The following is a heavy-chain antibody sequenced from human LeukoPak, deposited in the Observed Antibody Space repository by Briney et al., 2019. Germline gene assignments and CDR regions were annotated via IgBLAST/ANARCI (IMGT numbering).Heavy chain of an antibody. V-gene: IGHV4-59*12. Sequence: SETLSLTCTVSGGSISSYYWSWIRQPPGKGLEWIGYIYYSGSTYYNPSLKSRVTISVDTSKNQFSLKLSSVTAADTAVYYCERGNGWFDPWGQGTLVTVSS. CDR3: ERGNGWFDP. J-gene: IGHJ5*02. CDR1: GGSISSYY. CDR2: IYYSGST. D-gene: IGHD4-23*01.